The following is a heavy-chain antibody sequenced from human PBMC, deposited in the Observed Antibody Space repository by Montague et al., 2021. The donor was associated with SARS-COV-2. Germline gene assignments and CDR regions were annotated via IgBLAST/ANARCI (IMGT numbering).Heavy chain of an antibody. D-gene: IGHD3-10*01. CDR1: GDSITNYY. V-gene: IGHV4-4*07. CDR2: MNLTGNT. J-gene: IGHJ4*03. Sequence: SETLSLTCSVYGDSITNYYWSWIRQPAGKGLEWTGRMNLTGNTNFSPFFKSRLTMSADTSKNQFSLKLTSVTAADTATYFCARDTFVIGAGGQGTIDFWGQGTLVTVSS. CDR3: ARDTFVIGAGGQGTIDF.